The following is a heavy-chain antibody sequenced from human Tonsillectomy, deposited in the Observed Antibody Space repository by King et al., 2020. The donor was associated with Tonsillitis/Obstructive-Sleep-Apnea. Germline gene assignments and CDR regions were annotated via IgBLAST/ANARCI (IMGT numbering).Heavy chain of an antibody. CDR3: ARSRLAVTHTGVSFRY. Sequence: QLVQSGGGLVQRGGSLRLSCAASGFTFRNYWMSWVRQAPGKGLEWGANIKQEGSEKYFVDSLKGRFTISRDNAKNSLYLQRNSLRAEDTAVYYCARSRLAVTHTGVSFRYWGQGTLVTVSS. V-gene: IGHV3-7*04. CDR2: IKQEGSEK. CDR1: GFTFRNYW. J-gene: IGHJ4*02. D-gene: IGHD6-19*01.